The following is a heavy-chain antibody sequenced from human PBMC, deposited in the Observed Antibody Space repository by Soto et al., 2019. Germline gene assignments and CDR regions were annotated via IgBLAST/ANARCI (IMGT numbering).Heavy chain of an antibody. CDR3: ARRTISGVITDYFDY. V-gene: IGHV4-59*08. D-gene: IGHD3-3*01. J-gene: IGHJ4*02. CDR2: AYSSGSA. Sequence: IWQPPGKGLEWIGYAYSSGSAIYNPSLKSRVTISLDTSKSQFSLKLSSVTAADTAVYYCARRTISGVITDYFDYWGQGTLVTVSS.